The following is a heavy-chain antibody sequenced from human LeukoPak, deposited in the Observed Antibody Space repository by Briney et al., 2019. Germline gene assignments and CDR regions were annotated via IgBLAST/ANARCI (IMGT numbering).Heavy chain of an antibody. J-gene: IGHJ6*02. D-gene: IGHD3-3*01. CDR1: GYTLTESS. V-gene: IGHV1-24*01. Sequence: PEASVKVSCKVSGYTLTESSMHWVRQAPGKGLEWMGGFDPEDGETIYAQKFQGRVTMTEDTSTDTAYMELSSLRSEDTAVYYCATVQTPTIFGVVTRPHYYYGMDVWGQGTTVTVSS. CDR3: ATVQTPTIFGVVTRPHYYYGMDV. CDR2: FDPEDGET.